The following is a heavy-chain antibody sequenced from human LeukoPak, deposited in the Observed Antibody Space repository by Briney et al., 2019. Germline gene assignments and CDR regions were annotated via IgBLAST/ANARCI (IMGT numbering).Heavy chain of an antibody. Sequence: GGSLRLSCAASGFTFSSYAMSWVRQAPGKGLEWVSAISGSGGSTYYADSVKGRFTISRDNSKNTLYLQMNSLRAEDTAVYYCAKDSGAYSSSWWVDYYYYYMDVWGEGTTVTVSS. CDR2: ISGSGGST. J-gene: IGHJ6*03. CDR1: GFTFSSYA. D-gene: IGHD6-13*01. V-gene: IGHV3-23*01. CDR3: AKDSGAYSSSWWVDYYYYYMDV.